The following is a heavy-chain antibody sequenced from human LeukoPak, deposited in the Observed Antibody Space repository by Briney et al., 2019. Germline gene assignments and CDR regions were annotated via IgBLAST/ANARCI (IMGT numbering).Heavy chain of an antibody. Sequence: ASVKVSCKASGYTFTGYYMHWVRQAPGQGLEWMGWINPNSGGTNYAQKFQGRVTMSRDTSISTAYMELSRLRSDDTAVYYCARAYYYDSSGYPEFDYWGQGTLVTVSS. CDR1: GYTFTGYY. V-gene: IGHV1-2*02. J-gene: IGHJ4*02. CDR3: ARAYYYDSSGYPEFDY. D-gene: IGHD3-22*01. CDR2: INPNSGGT.